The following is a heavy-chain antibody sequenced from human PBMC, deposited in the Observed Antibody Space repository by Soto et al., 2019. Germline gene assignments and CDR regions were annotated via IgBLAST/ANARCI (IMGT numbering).Heavy chain of an antibody. CDR3: ARAQEIVVVPAAIDY. D-gene: IGHD2-2*01. J-gene: IGHJ4*02. Sequence: GGSLRLSCAASGFTFSSYWMSWVRQAPGKGLEWVANIKQDGSEKYYVDSVKGRFTISRDNAKNSLYLQMNSLRAEDTAVYYCARAQEIVVVPAAIDYWGQGTLVTVSS. CDR1: GFTFSSYW. CDR2: IKQDGSEK. V-gene: IGHV3-7*01.